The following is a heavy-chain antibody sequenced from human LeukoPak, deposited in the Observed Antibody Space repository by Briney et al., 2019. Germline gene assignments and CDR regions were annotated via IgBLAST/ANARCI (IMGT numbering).Heavy chain of an antibody. D-gene: IGHD4-17*01. CDR3: ARAPYGDYYYYYMDV. CDR2: MNPNSGNT. Sequence: ASVKVACKAAGYTFTSYDINWVRQATGQGLEWMGWMNPNSGNTGYAQKFQGRVTITRNTSISTAYMELSSLRSEDTAVYYCARAPYGDYYYYYMDVWGKGTTVTVSS. CDR1: GYTFTSYD. J-gene: IGHJ6*03. V-gene: IGHV1-8*03.